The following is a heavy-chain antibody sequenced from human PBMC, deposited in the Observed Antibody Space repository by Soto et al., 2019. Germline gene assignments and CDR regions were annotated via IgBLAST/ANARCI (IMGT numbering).Heavy chain of an antibody. CDR2: MYFGGSF. CDR3: ARSYYDATGFAVDP. J-gene: IGHJ5*02. CDR1: GASVSNGY. V-gene: IGHV4-59*02. Sequence: QTQLQESGPGLVKPSETLSLTCTVSGASVSNGYWSWIRQPPEKGLEWIGFMYFGGSFDYNPTLTSRVTISVDTPKNQFSMKVSSVTAADTAVYYCARSYYDATGFAVDPWGQGTLVIVSS. D-gene: IGHD3-22*01.